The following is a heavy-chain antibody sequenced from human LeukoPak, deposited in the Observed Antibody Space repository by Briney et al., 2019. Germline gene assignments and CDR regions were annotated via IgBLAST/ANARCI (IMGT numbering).Heavy chain of an antibody. Sequence: PETLSLTCTVSGGSITSHHWNWIRQTPGKGLEWIGYIYYSGTTNYNPSLKSRVTISVDTSKNQFSLILSSVTAADTGVYYCASDSSGYQFFDHWGQGTLVTVSS. CDR3: ASDSSGYQFFDH. J-gene: IGHJ4*02. D-gene: IGHD3-22*01. CDR1: GGSITSHH. V-gene: IGHV4-59*11. CDR2: IYYSGTT.